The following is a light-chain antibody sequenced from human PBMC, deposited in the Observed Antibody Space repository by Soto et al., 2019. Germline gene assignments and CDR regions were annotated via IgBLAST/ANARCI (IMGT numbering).Light chain of an antibody. CDR2: DSY. V-gene: IGLV1-51*01. CDR3: GTWDSSLSSEL. Sequence: QSVLTQPPSVSAAPGQKVTISCSGSSSNIENNYVSWYQKVPGTAPKLLIYDSYKRPSGIPDRFSGSKSGPSATLGITGLQTGDEADYYCGTWDSSLSSELFGGGTKVTVL. CDR1: SSNIENNY. J-gene: IGLJ3*02.